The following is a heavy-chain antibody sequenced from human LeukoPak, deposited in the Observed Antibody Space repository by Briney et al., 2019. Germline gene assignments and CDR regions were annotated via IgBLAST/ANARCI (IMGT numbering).Heavy chain of an antibody. CDR3: VRQRASSTSSIDY. Sequence: GESLKISCKGSGYSFTNFWIGWVRQMPGKGLERIGVISPGDSGIRYSPSFQGQVTISVDKSISTAYLQWSSLKASDSAMYYCVRQRASSTSSIDYWGQGTLVTVSS. J-gene: IGHJ4*02. D-gene: IGHD6-6*01. V-gene: IGHV5-51*01. CDR2: ISPGDSGI. CDR1: GYSFTNFW.